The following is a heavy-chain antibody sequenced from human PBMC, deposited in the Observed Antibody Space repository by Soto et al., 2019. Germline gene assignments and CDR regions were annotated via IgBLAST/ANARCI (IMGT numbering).Heavy chain of an antibody. CDR1: GGSISSSSYY. J-gene: IGHJ6*02. CDR3: ATILYYYYGMDV. D-gene: IGHD2-8*02. V-gene: IGHV4-39*01. CDR2: IYYSGST. Sequence: SETLSLTCTVSGGSISSSSYYWGWIRQPPGKGLEWIGSIYYSGSTYYNPSLKSRVTISVDTSKNQFSLKLSSVTAADTAVYYCATILYYYYGMDVWGQGTTVTVSS.